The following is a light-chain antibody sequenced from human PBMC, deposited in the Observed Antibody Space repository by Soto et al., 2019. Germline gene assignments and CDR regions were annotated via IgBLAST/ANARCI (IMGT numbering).Light chain of an antibody. CDR1: QSVSSGY. V-gene: IGKV3-20*01. Sequence: EIMLTQSPGTLSLSPGERATLSCRAIQSVSSGYLAWYQQKPGQAPRLLIYGASSRATGIPDRFSGSGSGTDFTLTISRLEPEDFAVYYCQQYGSSPPITFGQGTRLEIK. J-gene: IGKJ5*01. CDR2: GAS. CDR3: QQYGSSPPIT.